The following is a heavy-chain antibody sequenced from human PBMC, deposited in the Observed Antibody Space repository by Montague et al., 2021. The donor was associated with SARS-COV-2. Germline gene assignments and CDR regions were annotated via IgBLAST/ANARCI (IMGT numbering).Heavy chain of an antibody. D-gene: IGHD1-26*01. CDR1: GGSITSDNW. Sequence: SETLSLTCAVSGGSITSDNWWTWVRQSPGKGLEWIGESYHSGTTXYNPSLQNRLTISIDKSRNHLSLHLTSVTAADTAIYYCSLPLGGARFDPWGQGILVTVSS. CDR3: SLPLGGARFDP. J-gene: IGHJ5*02. V-gene: IGHV4-4*02. CDR2: SYHSGTT.